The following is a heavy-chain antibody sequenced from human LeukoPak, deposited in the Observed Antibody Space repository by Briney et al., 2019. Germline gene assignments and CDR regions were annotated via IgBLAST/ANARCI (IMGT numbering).Heavy chain of an antibody. CDR2: ISHSGST. V-gene: IGHV4-34*01. J-gene: IGHJ4*02. Sequence: SETLSLTCAVYGGSFSGYYWSWIRQPPGKGLEWIGEISHSGSTNYNPSLKSRVTISVDTSKNQFSLKLSSVTAADTAVYYCARDCSSTSCYTPFDYWGQGTLVTVSS. CDR3: ARDCSSTSCYTPFDY. CDR1: GGSFSGYY. D-gene: IGHD2-2*02.